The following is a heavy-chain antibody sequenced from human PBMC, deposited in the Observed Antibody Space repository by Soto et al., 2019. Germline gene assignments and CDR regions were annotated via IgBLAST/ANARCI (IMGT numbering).Heavy chain of an antibody. CDR2: IYSLGNT. CDR3: GGQDYGAKGYYFES. V-gene: IGHV4-39*01. J-gene: IGHJ4*02. CDR1: NGSISSRSSY. Sequence: QLQLQESGSGLVKPSETLSLTCPFSNGSISSRSSYWGWIRQTPGKGLEWIGRIYSLGNTYYKPSLKSRVTISIDSSKTQFSLKLNSVTAAGTAVDFCGGQDYGAKGYYFESWGQGTLVTVSS. D-gene: IGHD4-17*01.